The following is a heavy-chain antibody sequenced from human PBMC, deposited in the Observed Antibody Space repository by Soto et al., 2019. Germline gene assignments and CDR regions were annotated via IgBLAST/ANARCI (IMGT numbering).Heavy chain of an antibody. CDR3: ACGGDVNYYHGMDV. CDR1: GYTFTSYG. Sequence: QVQLVQSGGEVKKPGASVKLSCTASGYTFTSYGISWVRQATGQGLEWMGWISAYNGKTNYAQNVQGRVTMTKDTPARGADIDASSLRSDDTAVYYRACGGDVNYYHGMDVWGQGTTVTVSS. D-gene: IGHD2-21*02. J-gene: IGHJ6*02. CDR2: ISAYNGKT. V-gene: IGHV1-18*01.